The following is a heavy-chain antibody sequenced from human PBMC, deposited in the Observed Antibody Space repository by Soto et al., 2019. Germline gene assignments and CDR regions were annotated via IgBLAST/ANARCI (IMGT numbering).Heavy chain of an antibody. J-gene: IGHJ6*02. CDR1: GGTFSSYA. CDR3: ARAPVGDGSYYYYYGMDV. V-gene: IGHV1-69*01. Sequence: QVQLVQSGAEVKKPGSSVKVSCKASGGTFSSYAISWVRQAPGQGLEWMGGIIPIFGTANYAQKFQGRVTITADESTSTAYMELSSMRSEDTAVYYCARAPVGDGSYYYYYGMDVWGQGTTVTVSS. CDR2: IIPIFGTA. D-gene: IGHD1-26*01.